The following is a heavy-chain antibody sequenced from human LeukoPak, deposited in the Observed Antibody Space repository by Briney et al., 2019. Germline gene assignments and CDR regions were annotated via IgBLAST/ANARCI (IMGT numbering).Heavy chain of an antibody. Sequence: ASVKVSCKASGYPFTGYYVHWVRQAPGHGLKWMGWINPRNGDTHSAQKFQGRVSMTGDTSITTAYMELSSLTSDGTAVYYCATGAQYGLWGVPYFYYMHVWGTGTTVTVSS. V-gene: IGHV1-2*02. CDR1: GYPFTGYY. CDR2: INPRNGDT. D-gene: IGHD3-10*01. CDR3: ATGAQYGLWGVPYFYYMHV. J-gene: IGHJ6*03.